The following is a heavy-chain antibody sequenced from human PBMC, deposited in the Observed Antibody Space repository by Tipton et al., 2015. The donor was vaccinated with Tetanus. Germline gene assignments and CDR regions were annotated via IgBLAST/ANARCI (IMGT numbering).Heavy chain of an antibody. J-gene: IGHJ5*02. Sequence: LRLSCAVYGGSFSGYYWSWIRQPPGKGLEWIGEINHSGSTNYNPSLKSRVTISVDTSKNQFSLKLSSVTAADTAVYYCARVPGYCSSTSCYRGGWFDPWGQGTLVTVSS. V-gene: IGHV4-34*01. CDR2: INHSGST. CDR3: ARVPGYCSSTSCYRGGWFDP. CDR1: GGSFSGYY. D-gene: IGHD2-2*01.